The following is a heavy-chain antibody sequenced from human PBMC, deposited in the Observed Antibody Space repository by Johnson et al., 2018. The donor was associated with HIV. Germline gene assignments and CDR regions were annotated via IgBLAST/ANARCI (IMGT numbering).Heavy chain of an antibody. CDR3: ARPIARGASDI. Sequence: VQLVESGGGLVQPGGSLRLSCEASGFSVSDHYMDWVRQAPGKGLEWVGRSRNKVKSYTTEYAASVKGRFTVSRDNAKNSLYLQMNSLRAEDTAVYYCARPIARGASDIWGQGTMVTVSS. D-gene: IGHD3-10*01. CDR2: SRNKVKSYTT. V-gene: IGHV3-72*01. CDR1: GFSVSDHY. J-gene: IGHJ3*02.